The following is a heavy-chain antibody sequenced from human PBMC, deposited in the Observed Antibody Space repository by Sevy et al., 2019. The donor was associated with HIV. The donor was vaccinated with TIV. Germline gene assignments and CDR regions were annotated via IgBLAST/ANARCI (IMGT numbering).Heavy chain of an antibody. CDR1: GDSISTYY. D-gene: IGHD3-10*01. V-gene: IGHV4-4*07. CDR2: IQTSGHS. CDR3: ARGLGRGGSGSYFDP. Sequence: SETLSLTCIVSGDSISTYYWSWIRQSAGRGLEWIGRIQTSGHSNYHPSLKRRVTMSVDTSKNQFSLKLSSVTAADTAVYYCARGLGRGGSGSYFDPWGQGTLVTVSS. J-gene: IGHJ5*02.